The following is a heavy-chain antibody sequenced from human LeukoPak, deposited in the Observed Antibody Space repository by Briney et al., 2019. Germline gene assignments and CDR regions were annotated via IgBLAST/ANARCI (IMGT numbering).Heavy chain of an antibody. D-gene: IGHD6-13*01. CDR2: IDVSATDT. V-gene: IGHV3-23*05. Sequence: PGGSLRLSCAASGFTFSSYAMSWVRQAPGKGLEWVSTIDVSATDTYYPDSVKGRFTISRDDSKNMLYLQMNSLRGEDTAVYYCARSVRAAGKSPGFDFWGPGSLVTVSP. J-gene: IGHJ4*02. CDR1: GFTFSSYA. CDR3: ARSVRAAGKSPGFDF.